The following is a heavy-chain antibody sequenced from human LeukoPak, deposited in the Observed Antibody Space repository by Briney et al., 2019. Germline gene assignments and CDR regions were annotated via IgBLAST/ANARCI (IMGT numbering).Heavy chain of an antibody. CDR2: INPNSGAT. Sequence: ASVKVSCKASGYIFTDYYVHWVRQAPGQGLEWIGWINPNSGATSYAQKFQGRVTMTRDTSINTAYMELSRLRSDDTAIYYCARDQERYDFWTGYYTLYYLDYWGQGTLVTVSS. CDR3: ARDQERYDFWTGYYTLYYLDY. V-gene: IGHV1-2*02. D-gene: IGHD3-3*01. J-gene: IGHJ4*02. CDR1: GYIFTDYY.